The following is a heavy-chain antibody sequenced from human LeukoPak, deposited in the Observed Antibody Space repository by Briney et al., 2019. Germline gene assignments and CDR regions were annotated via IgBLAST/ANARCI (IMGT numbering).Heavy chain of an antibody. CDR1: GFSFNVYD. V-gene: IGHV3-48*03. Sequence: GGSLRLSCTASGFSFNVYDFNWVRQAPGKGLVWVSYISSSGSTIYYADSVKGRFTISRDNAKNTLYLQMNSLRAEDTAVYYCAKLGYSYPSYYMDVWGKGTTVTVSS. D-gene: IGHD2-2*03. J-gene: IGHJ6*03. CDR2: ISSSGSTI. CDR3: AKLGYSYPSYYMDV.